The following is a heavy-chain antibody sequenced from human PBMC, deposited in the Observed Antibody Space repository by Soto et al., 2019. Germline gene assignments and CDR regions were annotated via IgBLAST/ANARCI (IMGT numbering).Heavy chain of an antibody. V-gene: IGHV1-69*13. J-gene: IGHJ4*02. Sequence: SVKVSCKASGGTFSSYSISWVRQAPGQGLEWMGGIIPIFGTANYAQKFQGRVTITADESTSTAYMELSSLRSEDTAVYYCAREGDYYDVPGKSVYFDYWGQGTLVTVSS. CDR1: GGTFSSYS. CDR3: AREGDYYDVPGKSVYFDY. D-gene: IGHD3-22*01. CDR2: IIPIFGTA.